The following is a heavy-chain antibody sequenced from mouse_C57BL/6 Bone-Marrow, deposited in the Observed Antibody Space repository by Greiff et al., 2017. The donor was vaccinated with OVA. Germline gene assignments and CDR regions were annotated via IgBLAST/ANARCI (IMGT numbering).Heavy chain of an antibody. CDR1: GFNIKDYY. Sequence: VQVVESGAELVKPGASVKLSCTASGFNIKDYYMHWVKQRTGRGLEWIGRIDPNSGGTKYNEKFKSKATLTVDKPSSTAYMQLSSLTSEDSAVYYCLNWDGYWGQGTTLTVSS. D-gene: IGHD4-1*02. CDR3: LNWDGY. CDR2: IDPNSGGT. V-gene: IGHV1-72*01. J-gene: IGHJ2*01.